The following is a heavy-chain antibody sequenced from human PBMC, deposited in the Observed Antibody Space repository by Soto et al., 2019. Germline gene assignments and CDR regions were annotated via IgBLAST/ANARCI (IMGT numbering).Heavy chain of an antibody. D-gene: IGHD4-17*01. CDR2: IYWDDDK. CDR1: GFSLSTSAVG. Sequence: QITLKESGPTLVKPTQTLTLTCTFSGFSLSTSAVGVGWIRQPPGKALEWLALIYWDDDKRYNPSLKSRHTITKDTTKHQVVLTMTNTDPLDTATYYCTHFQTTATTTWGQGTLVTVSS. J-gene: IGHJ4*02. CDR3: THFQTTATTT. V-gene: IGHV2-5*02.